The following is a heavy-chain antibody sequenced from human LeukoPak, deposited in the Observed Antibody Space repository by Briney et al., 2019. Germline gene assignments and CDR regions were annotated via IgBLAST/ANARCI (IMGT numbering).Heavy chain of an antibody. Sequence: HAGGTLRLSCEAAGFSFSTYAMNWVRQATGKGLEWVAVNSVSGFSTYYADSVKGRFTISRDMSKSTLYLQMNSLRAEDTAIYYCAKNHDSNTYHTDDAFDIWGQGTMVTVSS. CDR2: NSVSGFST. V-gene: IGHV3-23*01. J-gene: IGHJ3*02. CDR1: GFSFSTYA. CDR3: AKNHDSNTYHTDDAFDI. D-gene: IGHD2/OR15-2a*01.